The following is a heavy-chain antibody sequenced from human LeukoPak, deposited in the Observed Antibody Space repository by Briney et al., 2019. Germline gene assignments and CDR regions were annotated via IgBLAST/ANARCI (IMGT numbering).Heavy chain of an antibody. CDR1: GFNFRSHW. CDR3: VRDGYNQNRFDY. V-gene: IGHV3-7*03. D-gene: IGHD5-24*01. J-gene: IGHJ4*02. Sequence: GGSLRLSCAASGFNFRSHWMNWVRQAPGKGLEWVANIKEDGSLTYYLDSVRGRFSISRDNTKKSLYLQMNSLRVEDTAVYFCVRDGYNQNRFDYWGQGTLITVSS. CDR2: IKEDGSLT.